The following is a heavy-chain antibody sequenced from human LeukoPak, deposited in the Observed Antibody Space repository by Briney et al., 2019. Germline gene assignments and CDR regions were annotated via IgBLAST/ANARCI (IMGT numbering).Heavy chain of an antibody. CDR3: ARSSHYYGSGRTWAFDI. V-gene: IGHV4-34*01. CDR2: INHSGST. J-gene: IGHJ3*02. D-gene: IGHD3-10*01. Sequence: SETLSLTCAVYGGSLSGYYWSWIRQPPGKGPEWIGEINHSGSTNYNPSLKNRVTISVDTSKNQFSLKLSSVTAADTAVYYCARSSHYYGSGRTWAFDIWGQGTMVTVSS. CDR1: GGSLSGYY.